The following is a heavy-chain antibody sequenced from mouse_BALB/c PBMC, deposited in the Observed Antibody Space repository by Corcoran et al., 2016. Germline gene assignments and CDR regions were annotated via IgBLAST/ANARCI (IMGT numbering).Heavy chain of an antibody. V-gene: IGHV8-12*01. CDR3: ARSWLYAMDY. J-gene: IGHJ4*01. CDR1: GFSLSTSGMG. CDR2: IYWDDDK. Sequence: QVTLKESGPGILQPSQTLSLTCSFSGFSLSTSGMGVSWIRQPSGKGLEWLAHIYWDDDKRYNPSLKSRLTISKDTSRNQVFLKITSVDTADTATYYCARSWLYAMDYLGQGTSVTVSS.